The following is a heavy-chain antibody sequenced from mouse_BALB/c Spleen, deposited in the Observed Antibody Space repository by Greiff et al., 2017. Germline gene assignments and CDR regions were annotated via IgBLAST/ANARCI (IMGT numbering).Heavy chain of an antibody. D-gene: IGHD2-1*01. CDR1: GFTFTDYE. V-gene: IGHV1-15*01. J-gene: IGHJ4*01. CDR3: TRRSTSRGAMDY. CDR2: IDPETGGT. Sequence: VQLQESGAELVRPGASVTLSCTASGFTFTDYEMHWVKQTPVHGLEWIGAIDPETGGTAYNQKFKGKATLTADKSSSTAYLELRSLTSEDSAVYYYTRRSTSRGAMDYWGQGTSVTVSS.